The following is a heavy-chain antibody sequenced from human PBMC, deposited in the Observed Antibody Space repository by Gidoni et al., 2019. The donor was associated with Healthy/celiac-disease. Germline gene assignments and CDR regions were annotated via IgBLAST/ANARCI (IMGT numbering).Heavy chain of an antibody. Sequence: QVQLQESGPGLVKPAQNLSLTCTGHGGSSSRGGYYWSWIRQHPGTGLEWCGYIYYSGSTYSHPSLNSRVTISVDTSKNHFSLKLSSVPAADTAVYSCAREGAGDILTGSGPLFDYWGQGTLVTLSS. J-gene: IGHJ4*02. CDR2: IYYSGST. CDR1: GGSSSRGGYY. CDR3: AREGAGDILTGSGPLFDY. D-gene: IGHD3-9*01. V-gene: IGHV4-31*03.